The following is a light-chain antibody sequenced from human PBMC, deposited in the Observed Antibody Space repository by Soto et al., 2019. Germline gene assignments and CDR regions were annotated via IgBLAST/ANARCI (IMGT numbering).Light chain of an antibody. CDR3: KSYDNSLSGYV. V-gene: IGLV1-40*01. J-gene: IGLJ1*01. CDR2: GNS. CDR1: SSNIGAGSD. Sequence: QSVLTQLPSVSGAPGQRVTISCTGSSSNIGAGSDVHWYQQLPGTAPKLLIYGNSNRPSGVPDRISGSKSGTSASLAITGLQAEDEADYYCKSYDNSLSGYVFVTGTKVTVL.